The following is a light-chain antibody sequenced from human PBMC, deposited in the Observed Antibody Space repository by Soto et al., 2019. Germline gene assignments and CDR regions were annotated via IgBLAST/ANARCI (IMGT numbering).Light chain of an antibody. CDR2: EVT. Sequence: QSALTQPPSASGSPGQSVTISCTGTSSDVGGYNYVSWYQQYPGRAPKLMIYEVTKRPSGVPDCFSGTESGNTASLTVAGLQAEDEADYYGSSYAASNNFYFVFGGGTKLTVL. J-gene: IGLJ3*02. V-gene: IGLV2-8*01. CDR3: SSYAASNNFYFV. CDR1: SSDVGGYNY.